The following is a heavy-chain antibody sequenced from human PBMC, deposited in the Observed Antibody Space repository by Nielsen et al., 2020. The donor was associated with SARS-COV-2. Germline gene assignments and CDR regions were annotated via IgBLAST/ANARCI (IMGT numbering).Heavy chain of an antibody. J-gene: IGHJ6*02. CDR3: ATSMVRGVIVPYYYYYGMDV. Sequence: SVKVSCKASGYTFTSYGISWVRQAPGQGLEWMGGIIPIFGTANYAQKFQGRVTITADESTSTAYMELSSLRSEDTAVYYCATSMVRGVIVPYYYYYGMDVWGQGTTVTVSS. CDR1: GYTFTSYG. CDR2: IIPIFGTA. D-gene: IGHD3-10*01. V-gene: IGHV1-69*13.